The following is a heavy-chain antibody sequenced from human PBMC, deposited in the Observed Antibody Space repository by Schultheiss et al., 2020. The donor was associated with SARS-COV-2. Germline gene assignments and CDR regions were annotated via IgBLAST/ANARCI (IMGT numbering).Heavy chain of an antibody. CDR3: ARRVNDGRWFDP. D-gene: IGHD1-1*01. CDR2: TYYTGRT. Sequence: SETLSLTCTVSGGSMNSSSYYWGWIRQPPGKGLEWIGNTYYTGRTYYNPSLKSRVTISVDTSKSQFSLKLSSVTAADTAVYYCARRVNDGRWFDPWGQGTLVTVSS. CDR1: GGSMNSSSYY. V-gene: IGHV4-39*07. J-gene: IGHJ5*02.